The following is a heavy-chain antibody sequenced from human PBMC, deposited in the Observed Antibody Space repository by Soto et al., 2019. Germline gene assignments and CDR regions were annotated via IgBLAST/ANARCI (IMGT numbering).Heavy chain of an antibody. CDR3: ARDMGVFWSGYPEGGFDY. CDR2: IKQDGSEK. V-gene: IGHV3-7*01. D-gene: IGHD3-3*01. J-gene: IGHJ4*02. Sequence: GGSLRLSCAASGVTFSNYWMSWVRQAPGKGLEWVANIKQDGSEKYYADSAKGRFIISRDNAKTSLYLQMNSLRAEDTAVYYCARDMGVFWSGYPEGGFDYWGQGTQVTVSS. CDR1: GVTFSNYW.